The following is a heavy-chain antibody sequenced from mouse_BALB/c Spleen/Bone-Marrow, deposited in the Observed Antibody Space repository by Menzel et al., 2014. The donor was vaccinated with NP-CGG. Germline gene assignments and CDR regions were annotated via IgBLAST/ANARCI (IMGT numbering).Heavy chain of an antibody. Sequence: EVHLVESGPSLVKPSQALSLTCSVTGDSITSGYWNWIRKFPGNKLEYMGYISYSGSTYYSPSLKSRISITRGTSKNXYYLQLNSVTLEDTATYYCATYDGYYFDYWGQGTTLTVSS. CDR3: ATYDGYYFDY. V-gene: IGHV3-8*02. CDR1: GDSITSGY. J-gene: IGHJ2*01. CDR2: ISYSGST. D-gene: IGHD2-3*01.